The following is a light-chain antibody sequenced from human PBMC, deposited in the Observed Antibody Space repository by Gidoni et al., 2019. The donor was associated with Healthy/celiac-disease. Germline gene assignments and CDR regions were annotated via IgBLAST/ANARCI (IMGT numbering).Light chain of an antibody. CDR1: QRVSSN. V-gene: IGKV3-15*01. J-gene: IGKJ5*01. CDR3: QQYNNWPSIT. CDR2: GAS. Sequence: IVMTQSPATLSVSPGERATLSCRASQRVSSNLGWYQQNPGQAPRRLIYGASTRATGSPARFSGSGSGTEFTLTISSLQSEDFAVYYCQQYNNWPSITFGQGTRLEIK.